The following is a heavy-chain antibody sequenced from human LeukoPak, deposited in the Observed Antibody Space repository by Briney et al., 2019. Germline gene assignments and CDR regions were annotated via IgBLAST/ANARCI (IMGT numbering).Heavy chain of an antibody. J-gene: IGHJ4*02. Sequence: PGGSVRLSCAASGFTFSSYAMHWVRQAPGKGLEYVSAISSNGGSKYYANSVKGRFTISRDNSKNTLYLQMGSLRAEDMAVYYCARDKRYGGNSFPDYWGEGTLVTVSS. CDR3: ARDKRYGGNSFPDY. CDR1: GFTFSSYA. CDR2: ISSNGGSK. D-gene: IGHD4-23*01. V-gene: IGHV3-64*01.